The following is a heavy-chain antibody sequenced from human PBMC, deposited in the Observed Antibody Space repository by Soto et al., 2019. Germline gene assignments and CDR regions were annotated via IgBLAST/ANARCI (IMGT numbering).Heavy chain of an antibody. CDR3: ARTLPNRHLFDS. J-gene: IGHJ4*02. CDR1: GGSISSSSYY. V-gene: IGHV4-39*07. D-gene: IGHD2-8*01. Sequence: SETLSLTCTVSGGSISSSSYYWGWIRQPPGKGLEWIGSIYYSGSTYYNPSLKSRVTISVDRPKNQFSLKLASVTAADTAVYYCARTLPNRHLFDSWSQGTLVTVPS. CDR2: IYYSGST.